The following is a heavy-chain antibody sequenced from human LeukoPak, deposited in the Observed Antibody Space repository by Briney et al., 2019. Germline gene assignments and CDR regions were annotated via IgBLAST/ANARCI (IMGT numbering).Heavy chain of an antibody. J-gene: IGHJ4*02. CDR2: MNPNSGDT. D-gene: IGHD3-22*01. Sequence: ASVKVSCKASGYTFTSYDINWVRQATGQGLEWMGWMNPNSGDTAYAQKFQGRVAMTRDTSISTAYMELSSLRSEDTAVYYCARGLGDYYDTSTYYYAVPAHWGQGTLVTVSS. V-gene: IGHV1-8*01. CDR1: GYTFTSYD. CDR3: ARGLGDYYDTSTYYYAVPAH.